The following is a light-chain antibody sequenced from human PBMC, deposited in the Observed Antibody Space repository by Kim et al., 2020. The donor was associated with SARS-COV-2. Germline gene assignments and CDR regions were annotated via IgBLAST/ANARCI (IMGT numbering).Light chain of an antibody. V-gene: IGLV7-46*01. CDR2: DTS. Sequence: PGGTVTCTCGPSTGAVSAAHIPYWFQQKPGQAPLTLSHDTSNRLPRTPARFSGSLVGGKAALTLSGAQPEDEADYYCLLLYTSTWVFGGGTKLTVL. J-gene: IGLJ3*02. CDR1: TGAVSAAHI. CDR3: LLLYTSTWV.